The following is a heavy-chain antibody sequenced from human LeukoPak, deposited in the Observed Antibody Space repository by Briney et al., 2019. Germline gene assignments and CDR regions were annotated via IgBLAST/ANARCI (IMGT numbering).Heavy chain of an antibody. CDR2: INPNSGGT. D-gene: IGHD3-10*01. CDR1: GYTFTGYY. V-gene: IGHV1-2*04. Sequence: ASVKVSCKASGYTFTGYYIHWVRQAPGQGLEWMGWINPNSGGTNYAQKFQGWVIMTRDTSISTAYMELSRLRSDDTAMYYCARDRNTPDGAMTVFRGASNWFDLWGQGTLVTVSS. J-gene: IGHJ5*02. CDR3: ARDRNTPDGAMTVFRGASNWFDL.